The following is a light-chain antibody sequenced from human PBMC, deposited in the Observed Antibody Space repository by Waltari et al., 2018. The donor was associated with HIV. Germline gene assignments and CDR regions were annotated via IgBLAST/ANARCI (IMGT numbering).Light chain of an antibody. CDR1: QSVSRN. CDR2: GAS. CDR3: QQYNNWPPLT. V-gene: IGKV3-15*01. J-gene: IGKJ4*01. Sequence: EIVMTQSPATLSLSTGESATPSCRASQSVSRNLAWYQQKPDQPPRLLIYGASTRATGVPARFSGSGSGTEFILTISSLQSEDFAVYYCQQYNNWPPLTFGGGTKVEIK.